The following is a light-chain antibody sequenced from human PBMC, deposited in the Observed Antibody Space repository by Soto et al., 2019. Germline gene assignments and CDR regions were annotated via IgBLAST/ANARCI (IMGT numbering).Light chain of an antibody. CDR3: QQRSDSIT. V-gene: IGKV3-11*01. J-gene: IGKJ5*01. CDR1: HSVTTH. CDR2: DAS. Sequence: EIVLTQSPDTLSFSPGERATLSCWASHSVTTHLAWFQQRPGRTPRLPIYDASTRAPGIPARFSGRGSGADFTLTISSLEPEDFAVYYCQQRSDSITFGQGTRLAI.